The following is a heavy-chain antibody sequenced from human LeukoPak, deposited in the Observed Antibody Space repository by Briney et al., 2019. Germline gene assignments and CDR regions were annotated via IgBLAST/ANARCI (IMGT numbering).Heavy chain of an antibody. CDR2: INHSGST. Sequence: SEALSLTCAVYGGSFSGYYWNRIRQPPGKGLEWIGEINHSGSTNYNPSLKSRVTMSVNTSKNQFSLKLSSVTAADTAVYYCARVDSGSLDYWDHGTLVIVSS. D-gene: IGHD3-10*01. CDR1: GGSFSGYY. CDR3: ARVDSGSLDY. J-gene: IGHJ4*01. V-gene: IGHV4-34*01.